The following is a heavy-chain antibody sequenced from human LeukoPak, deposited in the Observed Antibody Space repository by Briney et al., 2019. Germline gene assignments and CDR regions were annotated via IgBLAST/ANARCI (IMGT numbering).Heavy chain of an antibody. J-gene: IGHJ4*02. Sequence: ASVKVSCKASGYTFTGYYMHWVRQAPGQGLEWMGWINPNSGGTNYAQKFQGWVTMTRDTSISTAYMELSRLRSDDTAVYYCAILWFGELLSKSPPFDYWGQGTLVTVSS. CDR2: INPNSGGT. D-gene: IGHD3-10*01. V-gene: IGHV1-2*04. CDR1: GYTFTGYY. CDR3: AILWFGELLSKSPPFDY.